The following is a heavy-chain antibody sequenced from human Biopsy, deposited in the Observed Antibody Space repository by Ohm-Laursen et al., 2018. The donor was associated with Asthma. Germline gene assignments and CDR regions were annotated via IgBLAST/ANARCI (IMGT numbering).Heavy chain of an antibody. CDR1: GDSITSGGCC. CDR2: IHHSGTS. Sequence: TLFLTCTVSGDSITSGGCCWNWIRQHPGKGLEWIGYIHHSGTSYFNPSLKSRVSFSRDTSKNQFSLRLRSVTAADTAMYYCARIPRRSGSYFVDYWGQGTLVTVSS. CDR3: ARIPRRSGSYFVDY. D-gene: IGHD3-22*01. V-gene: IGHV4-31*03. J-gene: IGHJ4*02.